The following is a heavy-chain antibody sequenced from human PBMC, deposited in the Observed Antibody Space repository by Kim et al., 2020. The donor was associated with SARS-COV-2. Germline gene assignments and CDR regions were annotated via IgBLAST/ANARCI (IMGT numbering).Heavy chain of an antibody. D-gene: IGHD2-2*01. CDR2: IYYSGST. V-gene: IGHV4-31*03. CDR3: ARGRREVRGQFDS. Sequence: SETLSLTCTVSGGSISSGGYYWSWIRQHPGKGLEWIGYIYYSGSTYYNPSLKSRVTISVDTSKNQFSLKLSSVTAADTAVYYCARGRREVRGQFDSWGQGTLVTVSS. J-gene: IGHJ5*01. CDR1: GGSISSGGYY.